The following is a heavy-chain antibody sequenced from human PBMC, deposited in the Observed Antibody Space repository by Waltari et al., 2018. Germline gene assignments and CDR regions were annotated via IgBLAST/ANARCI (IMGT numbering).Heavy chain of an antibody. Sequence: QVQLVQSGAEVKKPGSSVKVSCKASGGTFSSYAISWVRQAPGQGLEWMGGIIPIFGTANYAQKFQGRVTITADESTSTAYMELSSLRSEDTAVYYCARGVYHDFWSGYYSNTPPRPYYYYGMDVWGQGTTVTVSS. CDR3: ARGVYHDFWSGYYSNTPPRPYYYYGMDV. D-gene: IGHD3-3*01. J-gene: IGHJ6*02. V-gene: IGHV1-69*01. CDR2: IIPIFGTA. CDR1: GGTFSSYA.